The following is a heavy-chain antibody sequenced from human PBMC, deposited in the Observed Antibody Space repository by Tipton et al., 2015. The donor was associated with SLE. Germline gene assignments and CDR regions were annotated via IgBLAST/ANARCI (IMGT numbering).Heavy chain of an antibody. CDR1: GDSIGSGSYY. D-gene: IGHD5-24*01. V-gene: IGHV4-61*02. J-gene: IGHJ4*02. Sequence: TLSLTCTVSGDSIGSGSYYWSWIRQPAGKGLEWIGRINNSGRINYNPSLKGRVSISVDTSKNHFSLNLRSVTAADTAVYYCARARSWLPFDYWGQGTLATVSS. CDR2: INNSGRI. CDR3: ARARSWLPFDY.